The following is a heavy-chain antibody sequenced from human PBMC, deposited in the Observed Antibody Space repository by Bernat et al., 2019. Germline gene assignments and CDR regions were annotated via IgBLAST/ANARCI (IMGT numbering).Heavy chain of an antibody. D-gene: IGHD6-19*01. Sequence: VQLVESGGGLVQPGRSLRLSCTASGFTFGDYAMSWFRQAPGKGLEWVGFIRSKAYGGTTEYAASVKGRFTISRDDSKSIAYLQMNSLKTEDTAVYYCTRDGGSGWPDAFDIWGQGTMVTVSS. V-gene: IGHV3-49*03. CDR3: TRDGGSGWPDAFDI. CDR1: GFTFGDYA. CDR2: IRSKAYGGTT. J-gene: IGHJ3*02.